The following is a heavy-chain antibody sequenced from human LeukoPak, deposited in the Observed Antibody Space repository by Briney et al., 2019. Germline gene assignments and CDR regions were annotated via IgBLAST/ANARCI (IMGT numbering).Heavy chain of an antibody. D-gene: IGHD6-19*01. J-gene: IGHJ4*02. CDR2: IYSGGST. V-gene: IGHV3-66*01. Sequence: GGSLRLSCAASGFTVSSNYRSWVRQAPGKGLECVSVIYSGGSTYYADSVKGRFTISRDNSKNTLYLQMNSLRAEDTAVYYCAKDPKSSSGWPNPSDYWGQGTLVTVSS. CDR3: AKDPKSSSGWPNPSDY. CDR1: GFTVSSNY.